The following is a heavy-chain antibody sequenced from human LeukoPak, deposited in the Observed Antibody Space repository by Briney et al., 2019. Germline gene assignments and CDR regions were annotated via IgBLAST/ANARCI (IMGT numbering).Heavy chain of an antibody. CDR2: IRYDGSNK. Sequence: PGGSLRLSCAASGFTFSSYGMHWVRQAPGKGLEWVAFIRYDGSNKYYADSVKGRFTISRDNSKNTLYLQMNSLRAEDTAVYYCAKDRQYSSGWYYFDYWGQGTLVTVSS. D-gene: IGHD6-19*01. V-gene: IGHV3-30*02. CDR3: AKDRQYSSGWYYFDY. CDR1: GFTFSSYG. J-gene: IGHJ4*02.